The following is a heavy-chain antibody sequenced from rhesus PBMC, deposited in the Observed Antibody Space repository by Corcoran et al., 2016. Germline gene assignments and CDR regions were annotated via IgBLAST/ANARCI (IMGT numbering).Heavy chain of an antibody. CDR1: GGSISSSNW. J-gene: IGHJ5-2*02. CDR2: IGDSMGSI. Sequence: QMQLQESGPGLVKPSETLSLTCGVSGGSISSSNWWSWIRQPPGKGREWIGNIGDSMGSIHSNPSLKSRVTISKDTSKNQFSLKLSSVTAADTAVYYCARSPVAVTLGWDVWGRGVLVTVSS. V-gene: IGHV4-65*02. CDR3: ARSPVAVTLGWDV. D-gene: IGHD4-29*01.